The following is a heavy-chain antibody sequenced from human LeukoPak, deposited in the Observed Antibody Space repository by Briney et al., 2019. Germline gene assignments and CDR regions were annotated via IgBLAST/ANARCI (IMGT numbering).Heavy chain of an antibody. D-gene: IGHD2-2*01. CDR2: IYYSGST. CDR3: ARDPVDQPYWFFDL. V-gene: IGHV4-61*08. Sequence: PSQTLSLTCAVSGGSISRSGYSWSWIRQPPGKGLEWIGYIYYSGSTNYNPSLKSRVTISVDTSKKQFSLKLSSVTAADTAVYYCARDPVDQPYWFFDLWGRGTLVTVSS. J-gene: IGHJ2*01. CDR1: GGSISRSGYS.